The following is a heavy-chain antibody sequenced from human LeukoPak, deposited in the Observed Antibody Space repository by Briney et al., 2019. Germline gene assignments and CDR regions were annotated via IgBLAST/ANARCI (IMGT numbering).Heavy chain of an antibody. CDR2: IKHDGSEK. V-gene: IGHV3-7*03. CDR1: GFIFTNYF. CDR3: ARIGPEDYYDSSGYYPYYFDY. J-gene: IGHJ4*02. Sequence: GGSLRLSCAASGFIFTNYFMSWVRQAPGKGLEWVASIKHDGSEKYYVDSVRGRFTISRDNTMNSLYLQMNSLRAEDTAVYYCARIGPEDYYDSSGYYPYYFDYWGQGTLVTVSS. D-gene: IGHD3-22*01.